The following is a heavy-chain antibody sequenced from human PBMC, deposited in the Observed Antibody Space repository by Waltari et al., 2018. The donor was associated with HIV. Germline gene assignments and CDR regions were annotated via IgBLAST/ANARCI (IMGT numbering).Heavy chain of an antibody. CDR1: GGSFSGYS. Sequence: QVQLQQWGAGLLKPSETLSPTCAVYGGSFSGYSWSWIRQPPGKGLEWIGEIKHSGCTNYNPSLKSRVTISVDTSKNQFSLKLSSVTAADTAVYYCARSVVTAIINWFDPWGQGTLVTVSS. D-gene: IGHD2-21*02. CDR3: ARSVVTAIINWFDP. J-gene: IGHJ5*02. CDR2: IKHSGCT. V-gene: IGHV4-34*01.